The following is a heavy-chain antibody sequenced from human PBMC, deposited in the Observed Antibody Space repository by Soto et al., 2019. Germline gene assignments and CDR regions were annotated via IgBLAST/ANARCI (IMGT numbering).Heavy chain of an antibody. CDR2: INAGNGNT. CDR3: ARVGYYMNAFDI. J-gene: IGHJ3*02. V-gene: IGHV1-3*01. CDR1: GYTFTSYA. D-gene: IGHD1-26*01. Sequence: ASVKVSCKASGYTFTSYAMHWVRQAPGQRLEWMGWINAGNGNTKYSQKFQGRVTITRDTSASTAYMELSSLRSEDTAVYYGARVGYYMNAFDIWGQGTIVTVSS.